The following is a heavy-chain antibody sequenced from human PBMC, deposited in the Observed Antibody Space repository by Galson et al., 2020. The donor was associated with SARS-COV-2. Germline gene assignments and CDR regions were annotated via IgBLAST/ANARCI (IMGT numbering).Heavy chain of an antibody. J-gene: IGHJ3*01. D-gene: IGHD2-15*01. CDR3: EGRVAGAGSVHV. CDR2: TYYRSQWST. V-gene: IGHV6-1*01. Sequence: SQTLSLTCAISGDSVSSNSAACNWIRQSPSRGLEWLGRTYYRSQWSTDYAVSVKSRITINPDTSKNQFSLQLNSVTPEDTAIYYCEGRVAGAGSVHVWGQGTMVIVSS. CDR1: GDSVSSNSAA.